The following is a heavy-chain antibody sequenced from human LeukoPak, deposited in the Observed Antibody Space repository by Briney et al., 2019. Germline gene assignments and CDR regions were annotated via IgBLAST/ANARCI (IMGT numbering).Heavy chain of an antibody. J-gene: IGHJ5*02. CDR1: GFTFSSYG. V-gene: IGHV3-23*01. CDR3: ANTDCSGGSCYPNWFDP. Sequence: GGSLRPSCAASGFTFSSYGMSWVRQAPGKGLEWVSAISGSGGSTYYADSVKGRFAISRDNSKNTLYLQMNSLRAEDTAVYYCANTDCSGGSCYPNWFDPWGQGTLVTVSS. D-gene: IGHD2-15*01. CDR2: ISGSGGST.